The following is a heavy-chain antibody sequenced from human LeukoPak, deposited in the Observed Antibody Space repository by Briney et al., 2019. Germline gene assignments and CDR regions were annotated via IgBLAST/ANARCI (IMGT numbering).Heavy chain of an antibody. CDR2: ISSTSSYI. D-gene: IGHD3-22*01. CDR1: GFTFSSYS. J-gene: IGHJ4*02. CDR3: AKFRYHSNDNNYLDFNY. V-gene: IGHV3-21*04. Sequence: GGSLRLSCAASGFTFSSYSMNWVRQAPGKGLEWVSSISSTSSYIYYEDSVKGRFTISRDNSKNTLDLQMNSLKVEDTAVYYCAKFRYHSNDNNYLDFNYWGRGTLVTVSS.